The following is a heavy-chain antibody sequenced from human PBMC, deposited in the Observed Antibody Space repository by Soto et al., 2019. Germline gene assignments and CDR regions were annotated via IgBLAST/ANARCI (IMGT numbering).Heavy chain of an antibody. CDR2: IFPIFDRA. CDR1: GGTFNSHT. V-gene: IGHV1-69*13. J-gene: IGHJ4*02. D-gene: IGHD3-10*01. Sequence: ASVKVSCKASGGTFNSHTFNCVRQAPGQGLEWMGGIFPIFDRANYAQKFRGRLTITADESTRTVYLELSSLRSDDTAVYYCARDLEFRDGNISHLDYWGQGTLVTVSS. CDR3: ARDLEFRDGNISHLDY.